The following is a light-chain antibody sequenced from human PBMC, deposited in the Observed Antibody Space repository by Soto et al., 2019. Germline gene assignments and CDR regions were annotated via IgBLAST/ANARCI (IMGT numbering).Light chain of an antibody. J-gene: IGKJ1*01. CDR2: AAS. V-gene: IGKV1-39*01. CDR1: QSISSY. CDR3: QPSYSTPRT. Sequence: DIQMTQSPSSLSASVGDRVTITCRASQSISSYLNWYQQKPGKAPKLLIYAASSLQSGVPSRFSGSGSGTAFTLTISSLQPEDFATYYCQPSYSTPRTFGQGTKVDI.